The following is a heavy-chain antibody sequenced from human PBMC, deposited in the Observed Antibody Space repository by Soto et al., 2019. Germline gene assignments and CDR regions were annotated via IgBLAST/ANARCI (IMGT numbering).Heavy chain of an antibody. J-gene: IGHJ1*01. CDR1: GITLSSYG. CDR3: ASDSCGGGGCYFRN. CDR2: ISNDGSKK. D-gene: IGHD2-15*01. V-gene: IGHV3-30-3*01. Sequence: QVQLVESGGGVVQPGRSLRLSCAASGITLSSYGLHWVRQAPGKGLEWVAVISNDGSKKYYADSVKGRFTISRDNSKNKLSLQMNSLRPEDTAVYYCASDSCGGGGCYFRNWVQGTLVTVS.